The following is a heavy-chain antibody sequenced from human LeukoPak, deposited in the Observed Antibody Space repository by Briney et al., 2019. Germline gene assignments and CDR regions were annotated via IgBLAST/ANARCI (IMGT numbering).Heavy chain of an antibody. J-gene: IGHJ4*02. D-gene: IGHD2-15*01. Sequence: GGSLRLSCAASGLTFSSYAMSWVRQAPGKGLEWVSAISGSGGSTYYADSVKGRFTISRDNSKNTLYLQMNSLRAEDTAVYYCAKDSIVVVVAATDYWGQGTLVTVSS. CDR3: AKDSIVVVVAATDY. CDR1: GLTFSSYA. CDR2: ISGSGGST. V-gene: IGHV3-23*01.